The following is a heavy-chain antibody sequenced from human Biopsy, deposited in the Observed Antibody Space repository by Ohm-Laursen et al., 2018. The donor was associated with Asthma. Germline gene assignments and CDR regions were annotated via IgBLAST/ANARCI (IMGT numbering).Heavy chain of an antibody. D-gene: IGHD2-15*01. CDR2: ITGSGGGT. J-gene: IGHJ4*02. Sequence: SLRLSCAASGFTFSNFAMTWVRQAPGKGLEWVSSITGSGGGTYYADSVKGRFTISRDNSKNTLHLQMNSLRAEDTAVYYCAKAREDIVVVVAVSDSWGQGTLVTVSS. CDR3: AKAREDIVVVVAVSDS. V-gene: IGHV3-23*01. CDR1: GFTFSNFA.